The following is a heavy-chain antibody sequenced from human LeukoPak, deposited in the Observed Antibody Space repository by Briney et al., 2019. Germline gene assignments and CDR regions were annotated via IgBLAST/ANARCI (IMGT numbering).Heavy chain of an antibody. J-gene: IGHJ1*01. CDR1: GGSISSGSYY. V-gene: IGHV4-61*02. D-gene: IGHD5-24*01. CDR3: ARGGRVQH. CDR2: IYTSGST. Sequence: SETLSLTCTVSGGSISSGSYYWSWIRQPAGKGLEWIGRIYTSGSTNYNPSLKSRVTISVDTSKNQFSLKLSSVTAADTAVYYCARGGRVQHWGQGTLVTVSS.